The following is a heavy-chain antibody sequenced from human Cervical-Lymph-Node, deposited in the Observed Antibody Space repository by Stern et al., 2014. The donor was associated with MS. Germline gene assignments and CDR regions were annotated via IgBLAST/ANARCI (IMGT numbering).Heavy chain of an antibody. CDR3: ARAQENSSGWYGTSFDY. V-gene: IGHV3-74*01. CDR2: INSDGSST. D-gene: IGHD6-19*01. CDR1: GFTFSSYW. J-gene: IGHJ4*02. Sequence: EVQLVESGGGLVQPGGSLRLSCAASGFTFSSYWLHWVRQAPGKGLVEVSRINSDGSSTSYADSVKGRFTISRDNAKNTLYLQMNSLRAEDTAVYYCARAQENSSGWYGTSFDYWGQGTLVTVSS.